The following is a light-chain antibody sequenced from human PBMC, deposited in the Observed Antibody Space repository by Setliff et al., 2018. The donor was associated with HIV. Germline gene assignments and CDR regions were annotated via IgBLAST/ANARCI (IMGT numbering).Light chain of an antibody. Sequence: QSVLTQPASVSGSPGQSVTISCTVTSTDIGAQDFVSWYQQRPGNAPKLIIFDVNNRPSGISTRFFGSKSGNTASMTISGLQPEDEGDYYCSSYTTRRTYVFGSGTKVTVL. V-gene: IGLV2-14*03. J-gene: IGLJ1*01. CDR1: STDIGAQDF. CDR3: SSYTTRRTYV. CDR2: DVN.